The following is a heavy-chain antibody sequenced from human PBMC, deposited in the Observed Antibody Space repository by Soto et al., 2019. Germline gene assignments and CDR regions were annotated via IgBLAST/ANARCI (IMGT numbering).Heavy chain of an antibody. V-gene: IGHV3-23*01. J-gene: IGHJ6*02. CDR2: ISDNGRNT. CDR3: GPYPGFCSSSSCPPVYEGMDV. CDR1: GFIFGNYG. Sequence: EVQLLESGGGLAQPGGSLRLSCAASGFIFGNYGMNWVRQAPGKGLEWVSSISDNGRNTYYVDSVRGRFTISRDNSKNTMYLQMNSLRVEDTAVYSCGPYPGFCSSSSCPPVYEGMDVWGQGTTVTVS. D-gene: IGHD2-2*01.